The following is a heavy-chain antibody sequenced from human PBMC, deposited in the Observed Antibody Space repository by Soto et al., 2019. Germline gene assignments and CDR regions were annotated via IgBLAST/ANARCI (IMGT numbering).Heavy chain of an antibody. D-gene: IGHD1-26*01. Sequence: QLHLRESGPGLVKPSETLSLTCTVSGGSITSSSYYWGWIRQPPGKGLEWIGSIYYSGSTYYNPSSKSRVTISVDTSTNQFSLKLSSVTAADTAVYYCAAQEVGGSYVYTFDPWGQGTLVTVSS. CDR1: GGSITSSSYY. J-gene: IGHJ5*02. V-gene: IGHV4-39*01. CDR3: AAQEVGGSYVYTFDP. CDR2: IYYSGST.